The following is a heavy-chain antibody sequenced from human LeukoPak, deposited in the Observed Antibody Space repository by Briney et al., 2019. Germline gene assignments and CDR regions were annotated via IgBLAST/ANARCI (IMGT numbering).Heavy chain of an antibody. CDR3: ARGQLWLGRVFDY. V-gene: IGHV4-39*07. D-gene: IGHD5-18*01. J-gene: IGHJ4*02. CDR2: IYYSGSI. CDR1: GGSISSSSYY. Sequence: SETLSLTCTVSGGSISSSSYYWGWIRQPPGKGLEWIGSIYYSGSIYYNPSLKSRVTISVDTSKNQFSLKLSSVTAADTAVYYCARGQLWLGRVFDYWGQGTLVTVSS.